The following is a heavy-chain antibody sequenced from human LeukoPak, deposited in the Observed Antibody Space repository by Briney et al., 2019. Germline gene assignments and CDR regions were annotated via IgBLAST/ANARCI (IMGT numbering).Heavy chain of an antibody. J-gene: IGHJ3*02. CDR1: GFTFSSYG. Sequence: GGSLRLSCAASGFTFSSYGMHWVRQAPGKGLEWVAFIRYDGSNKYYADSVKGRFTISRDNSKNTLYLQMNSLRAEDTAVYYCASPGLVHDAFDIWGQGTMVTVSS. D-gene: IGHD3-10*01. V-gene: IGHV3-30*02. CDR3: ASPGLVHDAFDI. CDR2: IRYDGSNK.